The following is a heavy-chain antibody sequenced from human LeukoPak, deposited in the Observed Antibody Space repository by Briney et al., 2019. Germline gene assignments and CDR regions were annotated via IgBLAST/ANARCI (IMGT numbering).Heavy chain of an antibody. Sequence: ASVKVSCKASGGTFSSYAISWVRQAPGQRLEWMGGIIPIFGTANYAQKFQGRVTITADESTSTAYMELSSLRSEDTAVYYCASPLLGYCSGGSCYNLDYYYYYGMDVWGQGTTVTVSS. D-gene: IGHD2-15*01. V-gene: IGHV1-69*13. CDR2: IIPIFGTA. CDR3: ASPLLGYCSGGSCYNLDYYYYYGMDV. CDR1: GGTFSSYA. J-gene: IGHJ6*02.